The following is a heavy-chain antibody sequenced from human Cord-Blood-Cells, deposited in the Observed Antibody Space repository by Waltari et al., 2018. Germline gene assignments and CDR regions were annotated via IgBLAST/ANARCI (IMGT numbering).Heavy chain of an antibody. CDR3: ARVQGSSSSPRYFQH. Sequence: QVQLVQSGAEVKKPGASVKVSCKASGYTFTGYYMHWVRQAPGQGLEWMGWINPNRGCTNYAQKFQGTVTMTRDTSISPAYMELSRLRSDDTAVYYCARVQGSSSSPRYFQHWGQGTLVTVSS. J-gene: IGHJ1*01. CDR1: GYTFTGYY. CDR2: INPNRGCT. V-gene: IGHV1-2*02. D-gene: IGHD6-6*01.